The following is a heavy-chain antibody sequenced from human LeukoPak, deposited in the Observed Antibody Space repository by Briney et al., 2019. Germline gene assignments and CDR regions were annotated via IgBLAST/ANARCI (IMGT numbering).Heavy chain of an antibody. Sequence: GGSLTLSCAASGCMFSNFWIHWVRQAPGKGLEWVSFRNIDGTTKEYVDSVQGRLIISRDNTRNSVDLQMNGLRADNTAVYYSESGDGGIDDWGQGSLVTVSS. J-gene: IGHJ4*02. V-gene: IGHV3-74*03. D-gene: IGHD5-24*01. CDR1: GCMFSNFW. CDR3: ESGDGGIDD. CDR2: RNIDGTTK.